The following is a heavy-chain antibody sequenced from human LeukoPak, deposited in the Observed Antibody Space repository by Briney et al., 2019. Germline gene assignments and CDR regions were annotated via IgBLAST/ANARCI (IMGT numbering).Heavy chain of an antibody. CDR2: IYYSGST. CDR3: ARGTSNCSGGSCYAGVRAFDI. CDR1: GGSISSGDYY. Sequence: SQTLSLTCTVSGGSISSGDYYWSWIRQPPGKGLEWIGYIYYSGSTYYNPSLKSRVTISVDTSKNQFSLKLSSVTAADTAVYYCARGTSNCSGGSCYAGVRAFDIWGQGTMVTVSS. J-gene: IGHJ3*02. V-gene: IGHV4-30-4*01. D-gene: IGHD2-15*01.